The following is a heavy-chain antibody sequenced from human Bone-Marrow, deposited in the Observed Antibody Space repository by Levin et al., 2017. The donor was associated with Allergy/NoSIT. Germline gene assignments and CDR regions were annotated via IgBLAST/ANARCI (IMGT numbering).Heavy chain of an antibody. CDR3: VRVGGAYDSGDYIWNTFDS. CDR1: GDSIRSSNW. V-gene: IGHV4-4*02. J-gene: IGHJ3*02. Sequence: PSETLSLTCAVSGDSIRSSNWWSWVRQPPGKGLEWIGEIFHSGSPKYNPSLKSRLSISVDTSKNELSLRLSSVTAADTAVYYCVRVGGAYDSGDYIWNTFDSWGPGTLVTVSS. D-gene: IGHD4-17*01. CDR2: IFHSGSP.